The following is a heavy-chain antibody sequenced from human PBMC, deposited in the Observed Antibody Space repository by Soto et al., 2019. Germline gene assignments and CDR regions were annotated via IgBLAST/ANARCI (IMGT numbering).Heavy chain of an antibody. CDR3: AHRQRPGVVGAPFDL. CDR2: IYWDDDK. V-gene: IGHV2-5*02. Sequence: QITLRESGPTLVQPTQTLTLTCTLSGVSLSTSGEGVGWIRQPPGKALEWLALIYWDDDKRFSPSLKSRLAITRDISKNQGLMTMTDMAPEDTGIYYCAHRQRPGVVGAPFDLWGQGSQVPVSS. CDR1: GVSLSTSGEG. J-gene: IGHJ4*02. D-gene: IGHD2-15*01.